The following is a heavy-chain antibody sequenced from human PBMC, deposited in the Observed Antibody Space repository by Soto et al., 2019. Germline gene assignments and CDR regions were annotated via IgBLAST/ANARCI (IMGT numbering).Heavy chain of an antibody. Sequence: EVQMVESGGGLVQPGGSLRLSCAASGFTFSSYSMNWVRQAPGMGLEWLLYISSGSGTMYYADSVKGRFTISRDNAKNSLFLQMDSLGAEDPAVYYCARGRTLMDYWGQGTLVTVSS. CDR2: ISSGSGTM. V-gene: IGHV3-48*01. D-gene: IGHD3-16*01. CDR1: GFTFSSYS. CDR3: ARGRTLMDY. J-gene: IGHJ4*02.